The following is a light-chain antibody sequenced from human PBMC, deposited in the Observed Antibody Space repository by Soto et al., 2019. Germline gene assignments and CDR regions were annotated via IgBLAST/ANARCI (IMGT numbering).Light chain of an antibody. CDR1: SGYSTYA. J-gene: IGLJ3*02. CDR3: QTWGTGIRV. CDR2: LNGDGSH. V-gene: IGLV4-69*01. Sequence: QSVLTQSPSASASLGASVKLTCTLSSGYSTYAIAWHQQQPEKGPRYLMRLNGDGSHNKGDGIPDRFSGSSSGAERYLTISSLQSEDEADYYCQTWGTGIRVFGGGTKLTVL.